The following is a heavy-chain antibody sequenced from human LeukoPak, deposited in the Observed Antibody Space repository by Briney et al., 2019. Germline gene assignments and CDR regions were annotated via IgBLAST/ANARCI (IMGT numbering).Heavy chain of an antibody. Sequence: KPSETLSLTCAVYGGSFSGYYWSWIRQPPGKGLEWIGRIYTSGSTNYNPSLKSRVTMSVDTSKNQFSLKLSSVTAADTAVYYCARGPGVPAAISSWFDPWGQGTLVTVSS. D-gene: IGHD2-2*01. CDR2: IYTSGST. CDR3: ARGPGVPAAISSWFDP. CDR1: GGSFSGYY. V-gene: IGHV4-59*10. J-gene: IGHJ5*02.